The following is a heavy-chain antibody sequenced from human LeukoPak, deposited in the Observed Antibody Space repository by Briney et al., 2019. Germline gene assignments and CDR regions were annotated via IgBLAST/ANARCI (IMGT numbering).Heavy chain of an antibody. D-gene: IGHD6-6*01. CDR1: GFTFSSYA. V-gene: IGHV3-30-3*01. CDR3: ARDRYEYSSSSTYYFDY. Sequence: GRSLRLSCAASGFTFSSYAMHWVRQAPGKGLEWVAVISYDGSNKYYADSVKGRFTISRDNSKNTLYLQMNSLRAEDTAVYYCARDRYEYSSSSTYYFDYWGQGTLVTVSS. CDR2: ISYDGSNK. J-gene: IGHJ4*02.